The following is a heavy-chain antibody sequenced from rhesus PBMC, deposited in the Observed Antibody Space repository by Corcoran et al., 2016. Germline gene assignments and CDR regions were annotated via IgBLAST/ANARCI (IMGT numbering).Heavy chain of an antibody. CDR1: GGSISSNY. Sequence: QLQLQESGPGLVKPSETLSLTCAVSGGSISSNYWSWIRQLPGKGWEWIGRISGSGGRTDYNPSLRSRVTISTDTSKNQFSLKLSSVTAADTAVYYCAKSGARGYSGYGDFDYWGQGVLVTVSS. J-gene: IGHJ4*01. V-gene: IGHV4-173*01. CDR2: ISGSGGRT. D-gene: IGHD5-42*01. CDR3: AKSGARGYSGYGDFDY.